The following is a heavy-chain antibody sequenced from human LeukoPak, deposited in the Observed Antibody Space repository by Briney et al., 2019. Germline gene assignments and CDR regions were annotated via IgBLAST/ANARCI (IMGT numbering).Heavy chain of an antibody. D-gene: IGHD3-9*01. J-gene: IGHJ4*02. CDR3: ARDRPITIFSRAEPHGYDFDY. CDR2: ISSSSSTI. Sequence: GGSLRLSCAASGFTFSSYAMSWVRQAPGKGLEWVSYISSSSSTIYYADSVKGRFTISRDNAKNSLYLQMNSLRAEDTAVYYCARDRPITIFSRAEPHGYDFDYWGQGTLVTVSS. V-gene: IGHV3-48*04. CDR1: GFTFSSYA.